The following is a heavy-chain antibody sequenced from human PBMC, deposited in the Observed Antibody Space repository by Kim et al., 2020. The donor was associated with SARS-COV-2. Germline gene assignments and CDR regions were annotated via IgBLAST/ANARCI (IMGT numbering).Heavy chain of an antibody. CDR3: ATGNSETTWVFFAY. CDR1: GFTFNTYV. J-gene: IGHJ4*02. Sequence: GGSLRLSCAASGFTFNTYVVTWVRQAPGKGLEWVSSISGSGTNTYYADSVTGRFIISRDNSKNTLSLEMSSLRVEDTAVYYCATGNSETTWVFFAYWGQGTLVTVSS. CDR2: ISGSGTNT. D-gene: IGHD4-17*01. V-gene: IGHV3-23*01.